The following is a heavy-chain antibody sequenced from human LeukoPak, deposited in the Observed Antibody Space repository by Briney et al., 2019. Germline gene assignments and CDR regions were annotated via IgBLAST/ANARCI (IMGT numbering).Heavy chain of an antibody. CDR1: GFTFSNYG. D-gene: IGHD5-18*01. CDR3: AKDRGIQIWSHDY. CDR2: IRSDGSNK. Sequence: GGSLRLSCAVWGFTFSNYGMHWVRQAPGKALEWVAFIRSDGSNKFYEGSVNGRFTLSKDNSKTALYLQMNSLSAEDTAVHYCAKDRGIQIWSHDYWGQGTLVTVSS. V-gene: IGHV3-30*02. J-gene: IGHJ4*02.